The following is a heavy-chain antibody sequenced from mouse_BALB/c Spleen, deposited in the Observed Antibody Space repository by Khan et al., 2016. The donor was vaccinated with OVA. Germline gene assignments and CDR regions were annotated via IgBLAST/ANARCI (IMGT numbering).Heavy chain of an antibody. Sequence: VQLQQSGPELVKPGASVKMSCKASGYTFTSYVMHWVKQKPGLGLEWIGYIYPFNDDTKYNDKFKGKATLTSDKSSSTAYMELSSLTSEDSAVYYCAPVGVYYVSFAYWGQGTLVTVSA. J-gene: IGHJ3*01. CDR1: GYTFTSYV. V-gene: IGHV1S136*01. CDR2: IYPFNDDT. CDR3: APVGVYYVSFAY. D-gene: IGHD1-1*01.